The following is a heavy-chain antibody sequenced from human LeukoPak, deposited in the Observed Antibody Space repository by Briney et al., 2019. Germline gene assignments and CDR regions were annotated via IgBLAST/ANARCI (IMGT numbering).Heavy chain of an antibody. CDR3: AKGSSGYFFDL. CDR1: GFIFNNYG. V-gene: IGHV3-23*01. J-gene: IGHJ4*02. Sequence: GGSLRPSCAASGFIFNNYGLVWVRQAPGKGLEWVSAISNDGGGTTYADFVKGRFSVSRDNSKNTLFLQMNSLRAEDTALYYCAKGSSGYFFDLWGQGTLVTVSS. CDR2: ISNDGGGT. D-gene: IGHD3-22*01.